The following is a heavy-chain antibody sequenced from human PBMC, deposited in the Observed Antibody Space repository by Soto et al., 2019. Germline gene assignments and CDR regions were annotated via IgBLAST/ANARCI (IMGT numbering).Heavy chain of an antibody. J-gene: IGHJ6*02. CDR1: GGSLTSDGYY. CDR3: ARTPYRSSPYYYYMDV. Sequence: PSETLSLTCSVSGGSLTSDGYYWSWIRQHPGRGLEWIGYIYYSGYTYYNPSLRGRVAISVDTSKNQFSLRLRSVTAADTAVYYCARTPYRSSPYYYYMDVWGQGTTVTVSS. CDR2: IYYSGYT. D-gene: IGHD6-6*01. V-gene: IGHV4-31*03.